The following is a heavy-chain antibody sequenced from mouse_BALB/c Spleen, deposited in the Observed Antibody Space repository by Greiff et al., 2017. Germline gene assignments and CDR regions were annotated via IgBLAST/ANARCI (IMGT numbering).Heavy chain of an antibody. V-gene: IGHV3-6*02. CDR2: ISYDGSN. Sequence: EVKLVESGPGLVKPSQSLSLTCSVTGYSITSGYYWNWIRQFPGNKLEWMGYISYDGSNNYNPSLKNRISITRDTSKNQFFLKLNSVTTEDTATYYCARAATFDYWGQGTTLTVSS. CDR1: GYSITSGYY. J-gene: IGHJ2*01. D-gene: IGHD1-2*01. CDR3: ARAATFDY.